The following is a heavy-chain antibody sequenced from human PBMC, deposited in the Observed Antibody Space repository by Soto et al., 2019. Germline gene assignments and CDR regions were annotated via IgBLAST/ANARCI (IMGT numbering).Heavy chain of an antibody. CDR2: IYHSGYT. D-gene: IGHD4-17*01. CDR3: ARAHYGDYGYGMDV. Sequence: SETLSLTCAVYGGSFSGYYWSWIRQPPGKGLEWIGYIYHSGYTYYNPSLKSRVTISVDRSKNQFSLKLSSVTAADTAVYYCARAHYGDYGYGMDVWGQGTTVTVSS. CDR1: GGSFSGYY. V-gene: IGHV4-34*01. J-gene: IGHJ6*02.